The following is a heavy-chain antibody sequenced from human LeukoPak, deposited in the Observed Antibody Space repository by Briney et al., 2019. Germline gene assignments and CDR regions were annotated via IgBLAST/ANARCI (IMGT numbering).Heavy chain of an antibody. J-gene: IGHJ4*02. CDR2: IIPIFGTA. CDR1: GGTFSSYA. V-gene: IGHV1-69*13. Sequence: GASVKVSCKASGGTFSSYAINWVRQAPGQGLEWMGGIIPIFGTANYAQKFQGRVTITADESTSTAYMELSSLRSEDTAVYYCAGGGASYYFDYWGQGTLVTVSS. CDR3: AGGGASYYFDY. D-gene: IGHD1-26*01.